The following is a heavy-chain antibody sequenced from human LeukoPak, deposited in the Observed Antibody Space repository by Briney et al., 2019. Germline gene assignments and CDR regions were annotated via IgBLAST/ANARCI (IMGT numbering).Heavy chain of an antibody. Sequence: ASVKVSCKASGYTFTSYYMHWVRQAPGQGLEWMGIINPSGGSTSYAQKFQGRVTMTRDTSTSTVYMELSSLRSEDTAVYYCARGTVINDFWSGYYGISWFDPWGQGTLVTVSS. CDR2: INPSGGST. D-gene: IGHD3-3*01. J-gene: IGHJ5*02. CDR3: ARGTVINDFWSGYYGISWFDP. V-gene: IGHV1-46*01. CDR1: GYTFTSYY.